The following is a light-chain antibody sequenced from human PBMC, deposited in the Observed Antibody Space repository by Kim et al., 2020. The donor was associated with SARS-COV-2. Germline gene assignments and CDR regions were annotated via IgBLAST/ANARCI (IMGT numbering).Light chain of an antibody. Sequence: SVARGQTARITCGGNNSGSKNVHWYQQKPGQAPVLVIYRDSNRPSGIPELFSGSNSGNTATLTISRAQAGDEADYYCQVWDSSLVVFGGGTKLTVL. CDR2: RDS. J-gene: IGLJ2*01. CDR1: NSGSKN. CDR3: QVWDSSLVV. V-gene: IGLV3-9*01.